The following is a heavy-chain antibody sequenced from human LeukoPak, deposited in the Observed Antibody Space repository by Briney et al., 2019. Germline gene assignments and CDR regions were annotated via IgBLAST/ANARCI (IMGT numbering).Heavy chain of an antibody. J-gene: IGHJ4*02. CDR3: AKGPGHSSSWFDY. CDR1: GFTFSSYD. V-gene: IGHV3-30*02. CDR2: IRYDGTDK. D-gene: IGHD6-13*01. Sequence: GGSLRLSCAASGFTFSSYDIHWVRQAPGKGPEWVAFIRYDGTDKYYADSVKGRFTISKDNSKNTLYLQMNSLRTEDTAVYYCAKGPGHSSSWFDYWGQGTLVTVSS.